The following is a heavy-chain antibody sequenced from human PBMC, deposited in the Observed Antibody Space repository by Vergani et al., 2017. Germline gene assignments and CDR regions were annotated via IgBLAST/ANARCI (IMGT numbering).Heavy chain of an antibody. CDR3: ARWGYFWSGYAGGANWFDP. Sequence: QVQLQESGPGLVKPSQTLSLTCTVSGGSISSGSYYWSWIRQPAGKGLEWIGRIYTSGSTYYNPSLKSRFTISVDKSKNQFSLKLSSVTAADTAVYYCARWGYFWSGYAGGANWFDPWGQGTLVTVSS. V-gene: IGHV4-61*02. J-gene: IGHJ5*02. CDR1: GGSISSGSYY. D-gene: IGHD3-3*01. CDR2: IYTSGST.